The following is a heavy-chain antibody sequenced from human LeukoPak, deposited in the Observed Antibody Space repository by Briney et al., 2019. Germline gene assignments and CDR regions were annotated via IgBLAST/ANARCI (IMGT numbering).Heavy chain of an antibody. CDR2: ISAYNGNT. J-gene: IGHJ3*02. Sequence: ASVKVSCKASGYTFTRYGISWVRQAPGQGLEWMAWISAYNGNTDYAHNLQGRVTMTTDTSTSTAYMELRSLRSDDTAVYYCARRGYCSGGSCYATSDALDIWGQGTMVTVSS. V-gene: IGHV1-18*01. D-gene: IGHD2-15*01. CDR1: GYTFTRYG. CDR3: ARRGYCSGGSCYATSDALDI.